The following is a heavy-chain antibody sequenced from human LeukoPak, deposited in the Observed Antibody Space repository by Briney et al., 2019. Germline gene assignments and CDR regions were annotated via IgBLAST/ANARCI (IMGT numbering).Heavy chain of an antibody. J-gene: IGHJ4*02. D-gene: IGHD2-21*01. CDR1: GGSISGYY. CDR3: ASGWLRYYYFDT. CDR2: IYYSGST. Sequence: PSETLSLTCTVSGGSISGYYWSWIRQPPGKGLEWIAYIYYSGSTNYNPSLKSRAAISIDTSKNQFSLNLTSVTAADTAVYHCASGWLRYYYFDTWGQGTLVTVSS. V-gene: IGHV4-59*01.